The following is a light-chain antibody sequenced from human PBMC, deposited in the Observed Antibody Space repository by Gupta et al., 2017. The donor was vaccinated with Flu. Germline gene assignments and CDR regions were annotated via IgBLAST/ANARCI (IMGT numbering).Light chain of an antibody. CDR2: VKSDGSY. CDR1: GHVGYP. CDR3: QAWDTDIRV. V-gene: IGLV4-69*01. J-gene: IGLJ3*02. Sequence: GHVGYPIAWHPQQPDKAPRYLMKVKSDGSYTKGDGIPGRFSGYSSGADRYLIISNLQSEDEADYFCQAWDTDIRVVGGGTKLTVL.